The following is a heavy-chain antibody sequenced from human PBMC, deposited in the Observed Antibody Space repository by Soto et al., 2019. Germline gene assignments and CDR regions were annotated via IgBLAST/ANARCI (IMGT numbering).Heavy chain of an antibody. CDR3: APFSIAAGVHNFQH. Sequence: QITLKESGPTLVKPTQTLTLTCTFSGFSLSTSGVGVGCIRQPPGEALEWLTLIYWDDDKRYSPSLKSRLTITKDTSKNQVVLTMNNMDPVDTATYYCAPFSIAAGVHNFQHWGQGTLVTVSS. J-gene: IGHJ1*01. CDR2: IYWDDDK. V-gene: IGHV2-5*02. CDR1: GFSLSTSGVG. D-gene: IGHD6-13*01.